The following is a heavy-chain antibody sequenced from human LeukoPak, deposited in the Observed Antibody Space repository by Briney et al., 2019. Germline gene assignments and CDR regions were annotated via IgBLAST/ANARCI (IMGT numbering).Heavy chain of an antibody. CDR2: IYTGGST. CDR1: GGSITTNY. Sequence: SETLTLTCTVSGGSITTNYWNWIRQPPGKGLEWIACIYTGGSTNYNPSLKSRVTMSVATSKSQFSLKLNSVTAADTAVYYCARDRRDGYNSFYYFDYWGQGTLVTVSS. J-gene: IGHJ4*02. V-gene: IGHV4-4*07. CDR3: ARDRRDGYNSFYYFDY. D-gene: IGHD5-24*01.